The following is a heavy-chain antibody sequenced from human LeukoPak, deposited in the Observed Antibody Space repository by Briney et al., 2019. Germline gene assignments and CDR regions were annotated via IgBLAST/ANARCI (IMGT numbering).Heavy chain of an antibody. CDR3: ARELGYGDYTF. CDR1: GGPISSGDYY. J-gene: IGHJ4*02. Sequence: PSETLSLTCTVSGGPISSGDYYWSWIRQPPGKGLEWIGYIYYSGSTYYNPSLKSRVTISVDTSKNQFSLKLSSVTAADTAVYYCARELGYGDYTFWGQGTLVTVSS. CDR2: IYYSGST. V-gene: IGHV4-30-4*01. D-gene: IGHD4-17*01.